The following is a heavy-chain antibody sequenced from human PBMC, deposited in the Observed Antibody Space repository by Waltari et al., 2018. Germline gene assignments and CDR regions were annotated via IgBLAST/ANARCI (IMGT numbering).Heavy chain of an antibody. V-gene: IGHV4-59*01. CDR2: IYYSGST. CDR3: ARVPGIAVAGWGYFDY. Sequence: QVQLQESGPGLVTPSETLSLTCTVSGGSISSSYWRWIRQPPGKGLEWIGYIYYSGSTNYNPSLKSRVTISVDTSKNQFSLKLSSVTAADTAVYYCARVPGIAVAGWGYFDYWGQGTLVTVSS. J-gene: IGHJ4*02. CDR1: GGSISSSY. D-gene: IGHD6-19*01.